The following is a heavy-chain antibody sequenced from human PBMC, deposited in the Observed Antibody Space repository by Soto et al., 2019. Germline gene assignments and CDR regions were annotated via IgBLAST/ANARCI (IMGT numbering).Heavy chain of an antibody. Sequence: SETLSLTCAVYGGSFSGYYWSWIRQPPGKGLEWIGYIYYSGSTNYNPSLKSRVTISVDTSKNQFSLKLSSVTAADTAVYYCARRSYGSGSYYFDYWGQGTLVTVSS. D-gene: IGHD3-10*01. CDR3: ARRSYGSGSYYFDY. CDR2: IYYSGST. CDR1: GGSFSGYY. V-gene: IGHV4-59*01. J-gene: IGHJ4*02.